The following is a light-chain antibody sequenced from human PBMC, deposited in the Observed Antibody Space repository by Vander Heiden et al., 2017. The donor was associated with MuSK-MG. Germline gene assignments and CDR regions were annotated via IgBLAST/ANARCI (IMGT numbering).Light chain of an antibody. V-gene: IGKV3-15*01. CDR3: QQDNNWPPLT. J-gene: IGKJ4*01. CDR2: GAS. CDR1: QSVSSN. Sequence: EIVMTQSPATLSVSPGERATLSCRASQSVSSNLAWYQQKPSQAPRLLIYGASTRATGIPARFSGSGSETEFTLTISSRQSEDFAVYYCQQDNNWPPLTFGGGTKVXIK.